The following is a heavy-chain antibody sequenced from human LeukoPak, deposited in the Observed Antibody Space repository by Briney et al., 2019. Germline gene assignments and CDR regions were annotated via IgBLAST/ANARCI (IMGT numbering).Heavy chain of an antibody. V-gene: IGHV4-34*01. D-gene: IGHD3-10*01. CDR2: IHHSGST. CDR1: GGSFSGYY. Sequence: SETLSLTCAVYGGSFSGYYWSWIRQPPGKGLEWIGEIHHSGSTNYNPSLKSRVTISVDTSKNQFSLKLSSVTAADTAVYYCARAGSEYGSGSSYNWFDPWGQGTLVTVSS. CDR3: ARAGSEYGSGSSYNWFDP. J-gene: IGHJ5*02.